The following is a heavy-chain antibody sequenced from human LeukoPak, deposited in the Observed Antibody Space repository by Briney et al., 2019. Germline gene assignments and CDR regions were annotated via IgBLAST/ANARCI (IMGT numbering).Heavy chain of an antibody. CDR3: AVDRLYYYDSSGYGSFDY. CDR1: GGTFSSYA. Sequence: ASVKVSCKASGGTFSSYAISWVRQAPGQGLEWMGWINPNSGGTNYAQKFQGRVTMTRDTSISTAYMELSRLRSDDTAVYYCAVDRLYYYDSSGYGSFDYWGQGTLVTVSS. J-gene: IGHJ4*02. CDR2: INPNSGGT. D-gene: IGHD3-22*01. V-gene: IGHV1-2*02.